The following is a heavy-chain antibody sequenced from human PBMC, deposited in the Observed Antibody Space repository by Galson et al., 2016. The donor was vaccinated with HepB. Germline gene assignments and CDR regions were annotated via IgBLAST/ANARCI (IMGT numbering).Heavy chain of an antibody. V-gene: IGHV3-7*04. J-gene: IGHJ4*02. Sequence: SLRLSCAASGLTFSRFWMTWVRQAPGKGLEWVANINQDGSEKHYLDSVRGRFTISRDNAKNSLYLQMNSLRAEDTAVYFCARAYQYTLDYWGQGMLVTVSS. D-gene: IGHD1-1*01. CDR3: ARAYQYTLDY. CDR2: INQDGSEK. CDR1: GLTFSRFW.